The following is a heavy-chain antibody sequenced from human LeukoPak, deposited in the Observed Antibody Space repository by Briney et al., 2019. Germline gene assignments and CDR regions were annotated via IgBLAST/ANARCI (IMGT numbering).Heavy chain of an antibody. CDR1: GGSISSGDYY. J-gene: IGHJ5*02. D-gene: IGHD4-11*01. CDR3: AREYSNYLNNWFDP. V-gene: IGHV4-61*08. CDR2: IYYSGST. Sequence: PSETLSLTCTVSGGSISSGDYYWSWIRQPPGKGLEWIGYIYYSGSTNYNPSLKSRVTISVDTSKNQFSLKLSSVTAADTAVYYCAREYSNYLNNWFDPWGQGTLVTVSS.